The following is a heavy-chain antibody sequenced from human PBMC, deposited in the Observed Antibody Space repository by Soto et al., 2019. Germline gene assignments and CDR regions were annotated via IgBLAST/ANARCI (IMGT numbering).Heavy chain of an antibody. V-gene: IGHV1-46*01. J-gene: IGHJ5*02. CDR1: GYTFTHYY. D-gene: IGHD6-25*01. CDR2: INPASGST. Sequence: QVQLVQSGAEVKKPGASVKLSCRTSGYTFTHYYIHWVRQAPGQGLEWLAIINPASGSTNYAQDFLGRVTLTMETSTATVYMERSGLRAEDAAIFYCARDLAAGDRWGQGTLVNVSS. CDR3: ARDLAAGDR.